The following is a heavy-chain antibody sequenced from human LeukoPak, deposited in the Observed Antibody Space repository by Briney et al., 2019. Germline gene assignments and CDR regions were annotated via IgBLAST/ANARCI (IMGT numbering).Heavy chain of an antibody. J-gene: IGHJ6*03. Sequence: SETLSLTCTVSGGSISSSSYYWGWIRQPPGKGLEWIGSIYYSGSTYYNPSLKSRVTISVDTSKNQFSLKLSSVTAADTAVYYCARHGQTGYCSSTSWYDWDYYYMDVWGKGTTVTVSS. CDR3: ARHGQTGYCSSTSWYDWDYYYMDV. V-gene: IGHV4-39*01. D-gene: IGHD2-2*01. CDR2: IYYSGST. CDR1: GGSISSSSYY.